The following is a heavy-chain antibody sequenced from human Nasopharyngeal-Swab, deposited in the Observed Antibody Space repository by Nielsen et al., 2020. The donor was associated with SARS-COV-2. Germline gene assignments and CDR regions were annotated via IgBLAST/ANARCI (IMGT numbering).Heavy chain of an antibody. V-gene: IGHV4-34*01. CDR3: ARGPVVAYCGGDCYSEVILPGFDY. D-gene: IGHD2-21*02. J-gene: IGHJ4*02. Sequence: SETLSLTCAVYGGAFSGYYWSWIRQPPGTGLEWLGEITHSGSTNYNPSLKSRVTISVDTSKNQFSLKLSSVTAADTALYYCARGPVVAYCGGDCYSEVILPGFDYWGQGTLVTVSS. CDR2: ITHSGST. CDR1: GGAFSGYY.